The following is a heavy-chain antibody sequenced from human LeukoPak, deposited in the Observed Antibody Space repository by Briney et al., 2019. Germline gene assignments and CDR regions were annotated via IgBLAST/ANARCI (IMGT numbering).Heavy chain of an antibody. Sequence: SAGSLTLTCAACGFTFSSYWLDWLRPAPGKGLMWISLINTDGSSTRYADSVKGRFTISRDNAKKTLYLQMNSLRAEDTAVYYCARDRDSSGWSGGFDYWGQGTLVTVSS. CDR1: GFTFSSYW. V-gene: IGHV3-74*01. J-gene: IGHJ4*02. CDR3: ARDRDSSGWSGGFDY. CDR2: INTDGSST. D-gene: IGHD6-19*01.